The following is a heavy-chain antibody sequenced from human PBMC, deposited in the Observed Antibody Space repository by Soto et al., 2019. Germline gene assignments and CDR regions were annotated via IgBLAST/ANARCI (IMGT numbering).Heavy chain of an antibody. CDR2: ISTRGGSS. Sequence: EVHLLESGGGLVQPGGSLRLSCAASGSSFNSYAMVWVRQAPGKGLEWVSVISTRGGSSYFADSVKGRFTISRDNSKNVLSLEMNSLRAEDTAIYFCAKGSIEYSASVDNWGQGTLVLVSS. CDR1: GSSFNSYA. J-gene: IGHJ4*02. D-gene: IGHD5-12*01. V-gene: IGHV3-23*01. CDR3: AKGSIEYSASVDN.